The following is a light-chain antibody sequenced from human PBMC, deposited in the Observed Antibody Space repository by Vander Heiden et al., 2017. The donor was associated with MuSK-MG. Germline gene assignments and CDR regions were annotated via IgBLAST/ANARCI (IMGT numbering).Light chain of an antibody. CDR3: SSYAGSNRVI. J-gene: IGLJ2*01. CDR1: SSDIGGYNY. Sequence: SPLTQTPPAAGSPGQSVTISCSGTSSDIGGYNYVSWYQQHPGKAPKLLIYEVSVRTSGVSDRFSGSKSGNTAYLTLSGLQADDEADYYCSSYAGSNRVIFGGGTKLTVL. CDR2: EVS. V-gene: IGLV2-8*01.